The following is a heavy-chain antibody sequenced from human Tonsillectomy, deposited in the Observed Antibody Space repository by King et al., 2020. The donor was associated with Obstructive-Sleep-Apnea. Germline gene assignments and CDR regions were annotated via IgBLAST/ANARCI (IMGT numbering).Heavy chain of an antibody. V-gene: IGHV1-3*01. J-gene: IGHJ4*02. D-gene: IGHD1-14*01. CDR1: GYTFTSYA. Sequence: QLVQSGPEVKKPGASVKVSCKASGYTFTSYAIHWVRQAPGQRLEWMGWINAGNGNTKYSQKFQDRVTITRDTSANTAYMELSSLGSEDTAVYYCARDPDNRDGDYIDSWGQGTLVTVSS. CDR2: INAGNGNT. CDR3: ARDPDNRDGDYIDS.